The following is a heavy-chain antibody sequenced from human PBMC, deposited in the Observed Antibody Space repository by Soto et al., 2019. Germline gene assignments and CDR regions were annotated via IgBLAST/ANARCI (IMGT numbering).Heavy chain of an antibody. J-gene: IGHJ4*02. D-gene: IGHD6-13*01. Sequence: SETLSLTCSVSDGSVNSGNYYWTWIRQPPGKGLEWIGYIHSSGSTLYSPSPKSRVIISVDTSMNQFSLKVNSLTAADTAVYYCARDALALFDSWGQGTLVTVSS. CDR3: ARDALALFDS. CDR2: IHSSGST. V-gene: IGHV4-61*01. CDR1: DGSVNSGNYY.